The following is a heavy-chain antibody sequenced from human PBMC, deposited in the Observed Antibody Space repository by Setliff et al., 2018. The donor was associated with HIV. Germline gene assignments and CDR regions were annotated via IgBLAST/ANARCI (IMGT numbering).Heavy chain of an antibody. V-gene: IGHV4-59*12. D-gene: IGHD4-4*01. CDR1: GDSIRNDY. Sequence: PSETLSLTCTVSGDSIRNDYWTWIRQSPEKGLEWIAYISYTGGTNYNPSLKSRVTISVDTSQNQFSLKLNSVTAADTAVYYCARGLNSRLQDRTWGQGTLVTVSS. CDR3: ARGLNSRLQDRT. J-gene: IGHJ4*02. CDR2: ISYTGGT.